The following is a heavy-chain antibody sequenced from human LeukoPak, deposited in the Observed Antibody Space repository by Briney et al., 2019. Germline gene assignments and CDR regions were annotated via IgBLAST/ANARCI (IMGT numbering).Heavy chain of an antibody. J-gene: IGHJ4*02. CDR2: FSWNSRSV. D-gene: IGHD2-15*01. V-gene: IGHV3-9*01. Sequence: SLRLSCAALGFTFNNYAMHWVRQVPGKGLEWGSGFSWNSRSVAYVGSVTGRLTTSRDNAKNSLYLQMGSLRAEDTALYYCAKDVSLGFCSGGSCSAHFDYWGQGTLVTVSS. CDR3: AKDVSLGFCSGGSCSAHFDY. CDR1: GFTFNNYA.